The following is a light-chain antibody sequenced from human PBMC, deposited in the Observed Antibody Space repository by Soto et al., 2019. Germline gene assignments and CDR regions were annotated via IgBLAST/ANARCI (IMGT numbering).Light chain of an antibody. CDR1: QSVSSYS. CDR2: GAS. J-gene: IGKJ5*01. Sequence: EIVLTHSPGTLSLSPWERAPLSCKSSQSVSSYSLAWYQHKPGQAPRLLIYGASSRATGVPDRFSGSGSGTDFTLTISRVEPEDFAVYYCQHFGTSLITCGQGTRLEIK. CDR3: QHFGTSLIT. V-gene: IGKV3-20*01.